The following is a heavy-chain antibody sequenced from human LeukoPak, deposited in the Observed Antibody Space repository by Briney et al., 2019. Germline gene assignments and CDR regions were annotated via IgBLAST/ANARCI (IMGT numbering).Heavy chain of an antibody. D-gene: IGHD6-19*01. CDR1: GFTFYNYA. Sequence: PGGSLRLSCAASGFTFYNYAMSWVRQAPGKGLEWVSGISGSGGSTFYAESVKGRFTISRDDSKLYLQMNSLRAEDTAVYYCAKRGVQQWLVDWYFAYWGQGTLVTVSS. CDR3: AKRGVQQWLVDWYFAY. CDR2: ISGSGGST. J-gene: IGHJ4*02. V-gene: IGHV3-23*01.